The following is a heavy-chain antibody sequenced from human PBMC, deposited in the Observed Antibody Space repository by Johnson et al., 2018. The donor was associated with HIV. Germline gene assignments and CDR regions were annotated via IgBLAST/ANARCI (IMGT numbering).Heavy chain of an antibody. CDR2: IYSGGST. CDR1: GFTFDDYG. CDR3: AKDLDSSSWGAFDI. Sequence: QVQLVESGGGLVQPGGSLRLSCEASGFTFDDYGMTWVRQPPGKGLEWVSIIYSGGSTYYTRSVKGRFTISRDNSKNTLYLQMNSLRAEDTAVYYCAKDLDSSSWGAFDIWGQGTMVTVSS. J-gene: IGHJ3*02. D-gene: IGHD6-6*01. V-gene: IGHV3-NL1*01.